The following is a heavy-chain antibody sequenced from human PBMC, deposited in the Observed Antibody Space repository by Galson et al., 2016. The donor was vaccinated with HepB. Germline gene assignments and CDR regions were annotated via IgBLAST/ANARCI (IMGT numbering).Heavy chain of an antibody. CDR3: ARAFPYYDSSDYYGMGAFDI. CDR1: GGSIRTYY. Sequence: ETLSLTCTVSGGSIRTYYWSWIRQPPGKGLEWIGYIYYNGSTNYNPSLKSRVTISVDTSKTQFSLKLSSVTAADTAVYYCARAFPYYDSSDYYGMGAFDIWGQGTMVTVSS. J-gene: IGHJ3*02. D-gene: IGHD3-22*01. CDR2: IYYNGST. V-gene: IGHV4-59*01.